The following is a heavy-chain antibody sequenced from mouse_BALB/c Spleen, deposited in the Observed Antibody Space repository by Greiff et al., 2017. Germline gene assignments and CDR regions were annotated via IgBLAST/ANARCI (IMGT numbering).Heavy chain of an antibody. Sequence: EVKVVESGAELVKPGASVKLSCTASGFNITDTYMHWVKQRPEQGLEWIGRIDPANGNTKYDPKFQGKATITADTSSNTAYLQLSSLTSEDTAVYYCARSDYYGSSWNYWGQGTTLTVSS. V-gene: IGHV14-3*02. D-gene: IGHD1-1*01. CDR3: ARSDYYGSSWNY. J-gene: IGHJ2*01. CDR1: GFNITDTY. CDR2: IDPANGNT.